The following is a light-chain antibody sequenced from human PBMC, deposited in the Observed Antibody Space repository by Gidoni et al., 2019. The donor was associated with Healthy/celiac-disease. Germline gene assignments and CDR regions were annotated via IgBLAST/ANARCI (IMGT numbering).Light chain of an antibody. CDR1: QSVISY. Sequence: ELVLTQSPAPLSLSPGESATPSCSARQSVISYFAWYQQQTGQDPRLLLYDAANRATGSPARFSGSGSGTDFTLTISSLEPEDFAVSYCQQRSNCPRLTFXGXTKVEIK. V-gene: IGKV3-11*01. CDR3: QQRSNCPRLT. J-gene: IGKJ4*01. CDR2: DAA.